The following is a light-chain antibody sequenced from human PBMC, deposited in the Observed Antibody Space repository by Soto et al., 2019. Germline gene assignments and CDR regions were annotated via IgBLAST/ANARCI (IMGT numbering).Light chain of an antibody. CDR1: QSVSSY. V-gene: IGKV3-11*01. J-gene: IGKJ4*01. CDR3: QQRTNGPPLP. Sequence: EIVLTQSPAILSLSPGERATLSCRASQSVSSYLAWYQQKPGQAPRLLIYDASNRATGIPARFSGSGSGTDFTLTISSLEPEDFAVYYCQQRTNGPPLPFGGGTTVEIK. CDR2: DAS.